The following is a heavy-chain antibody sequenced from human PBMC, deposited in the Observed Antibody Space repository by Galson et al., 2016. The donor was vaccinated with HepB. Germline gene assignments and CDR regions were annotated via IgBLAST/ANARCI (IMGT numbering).Heavy chain of an antibody. D-gene: IGHD4-17*01. Sequence: SETLSLTCTVSGASVTTENYYWNWFRQPTGKGLEWIGYIYYIRTTHYNPSLNSRVTISIDPSKNQVSLNLTSVTAADTAVYYCARAGAYGESDYWAQGTLVTVSS. J-gene: IGHJ4*02. CDR3: ARAGAYGESDY. V-gene: IGHV4-61*01. CDR2: IYYIRTT. CDR1: GASVTTENYY.